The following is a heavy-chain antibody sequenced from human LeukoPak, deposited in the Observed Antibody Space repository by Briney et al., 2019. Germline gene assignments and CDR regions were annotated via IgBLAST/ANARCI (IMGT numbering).Heavy chain of an antibody. CDR1: GFTVSSNY. CDR3: ARTIWESSIDS. V-gene: IGHV3-66*01. J-gene: IGHJ4*02. CDR2: IYSGGST. Sequence: PGGSLRLSCAASGFTVSSNYMSWVRQAPGKGLEWVSVIYSGGSTYYADSVKGRFTISRDNSKNTLYLQMNSLRDEDTAVYYCARTIWESSIDSWGQGTLVTVSS. D-gene: IGHD1-26*01.